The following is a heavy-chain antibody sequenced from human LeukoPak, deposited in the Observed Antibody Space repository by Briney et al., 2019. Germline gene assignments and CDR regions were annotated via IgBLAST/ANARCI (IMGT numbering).Heavy chain of an antibody. CDR3: ARATWDSSSWYPSGEHYFDY. J-gene: IGHJ4*02. V-gene: IGHV3-48*01. D-gene: IGHD6-13*01. Sequence: GGSLRLSCAASGFTFSSYNMNWVRQAPGKGLEWVSYISSSSGTIYYADSVKGRFTISRDNAKNSLYLQMNSLRAEDTAVYYCARATWDSSSWYPSGEHYFDYWGQGTLVTVSS. CDR2: ISSSSGTI. CDR1: GFTFSSYN.